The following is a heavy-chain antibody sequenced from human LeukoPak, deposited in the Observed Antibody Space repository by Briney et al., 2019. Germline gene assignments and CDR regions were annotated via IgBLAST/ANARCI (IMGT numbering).Heavy chain of an antibody. D-gene: IGHD1-7*01. CDR2: IIPIFGTA. J-gene: IGHJ5*02. V-gene: IGHV1-69*05. CDR1: GGTFSSYA. Sequence: EASVKVSCKASGGTFSSYAISWVRQAPGQGLEWMGGIIPIFGTANYAQKFQGRVTITTDESTSTAYMELSSLRSEDTAVYYCARVPDITGTTYWFDPWGQGTLVTVSS. CDR3: ARVPDITGTTYWFDP.